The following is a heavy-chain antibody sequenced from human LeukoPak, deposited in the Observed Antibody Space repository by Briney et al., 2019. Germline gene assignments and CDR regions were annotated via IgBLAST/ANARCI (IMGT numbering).Heavy chain of an antibody. V-gene: IGHV4-34*01. CDR3: ARISRYSSPLFDY. Sequence: PSETLSLTCAVYGGSFSGYYWSWIRQPPGKGLEWIGEINHSGSTNYNPSLKSRVTISVDTSRNQFSLKLSSVTAADTAVYYCARISRYSSPLFDYWGQGTLVTVSS. CDR1: GGSFSGYY. D-gene: IGHD6-13*01. CDR2: INHSGST. J-gene: IGHJ4*02.